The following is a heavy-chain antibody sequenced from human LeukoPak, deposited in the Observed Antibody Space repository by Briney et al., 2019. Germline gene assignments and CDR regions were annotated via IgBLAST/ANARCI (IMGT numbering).Heavy chain of an antibody. CDR2: ISAYNGNT. Sequence: ASVKVSCKASGYTFTSYGISWVRQAPGQGLEWMGWISAYNGNTNYAQKLQGRVTMTTDTSTSTAYMELRSLRSDDTAVYYCARGLSSSPDYNWFDPWGQGTLVTVSS. CDR1: GYTFTSYG. CDR3: ARGLSSSPDYNWFDP. D-gene: IGHD6-13*01. J-gene: IGHJ5*02. V-gene: IGHV1-18*01.